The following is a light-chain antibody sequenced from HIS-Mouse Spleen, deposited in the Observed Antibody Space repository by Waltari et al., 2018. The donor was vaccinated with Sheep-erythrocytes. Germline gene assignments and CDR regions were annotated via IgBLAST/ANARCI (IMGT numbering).Light chain of an antibody. V-gene: IGLV2-23*01. CDR1: SSDVGSYNL. CDR3: CSYAGSSTPWV. J-gene: IGLJ3*02. Sequence: QSALTQPASVSGSPGQSITISCTGTSSDVGSYNLVSWYQQHPGKAPKLMIYEGSKRPSGVYNRFSGSKSGNTASLKISGLQAEDEADYYCCSYAGSSTPWVLGGGTKLTVL. CDR2: EGS.